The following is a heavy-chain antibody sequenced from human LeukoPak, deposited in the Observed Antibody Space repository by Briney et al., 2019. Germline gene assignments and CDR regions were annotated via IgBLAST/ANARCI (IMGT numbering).Heavy chain of an antibody. J-gene: IGHJ5*02. CDR2: ISYDGSNK. V-gene: IGHV3-30*18. Sequence: GGSLRLSCAASGFTFSSYGMHWVRQAPGKGLEWVAVISYDGSNKYYADSVKGRFTISRDNSKNTLYLQMNSLRAEDTAVYYCAKDWSGENWFDPWGQGTLVTVSS. D-gene: IGHD3-10*01. CDR1: GFTFSSYG. CDR3: AKDWSGENWFDP.